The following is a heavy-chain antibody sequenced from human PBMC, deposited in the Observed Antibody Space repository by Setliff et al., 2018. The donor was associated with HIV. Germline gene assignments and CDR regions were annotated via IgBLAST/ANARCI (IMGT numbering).Heavy chain of an antibody. CDR3: ARDLFPYYHDSRPYYPPAY. CDR2: IKQDGREK. J-gene: IGHJ4*02. D-gene: IGHD3-22*01. Sequence: GGSLRLSCAASGFSVDDYWMSWVRQAPGKGLQWVANIKQDGREKYYVDSVKGRFTISRDNAQNSLYLHMNSLRAEDTAMYYCARDLFPYYHDSRPYYPPAYWGQGTLVTVSS. V-gene: IGHV3-7*03. CDR1: GFSVDDYW.